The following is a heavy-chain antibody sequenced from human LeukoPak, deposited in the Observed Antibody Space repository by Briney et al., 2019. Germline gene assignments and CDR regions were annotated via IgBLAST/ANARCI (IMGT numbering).Heavy chain of an antibody. J-gene: IGHJ4*02. CDR2: IYSGGST. CDR1: GFTVSSNY. Sequence: PGGSLRLSCAASGFTVSSNYMSWVRQAPGKGLEWVSVIYSGGSTYYADSVKGRFTISRDNSKNTLYLQMSSLRAEDTAVYYCARDGGYGDYAPQYWGQGTLVTVSS. V-gene: IGHV3-53*01. CDR3: ARDGGYGDYAPQY. D-gene: IGHD4-17*01.